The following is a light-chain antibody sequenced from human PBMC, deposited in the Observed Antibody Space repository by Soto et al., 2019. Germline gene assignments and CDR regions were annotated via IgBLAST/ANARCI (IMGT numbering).Light chain of an antibody. CDR2: EVT. J-gene: IGLJ1*01. Sequence: QSVLTHTASVSGSPGQSITISYTGASSDVGYYNYVSWFQQHPGKAPKLIISEVTNRPSGVSTRFSGSKSGNTASLTISGLQAEDEAHYYCSSYTTSSTYVFGTGTKVTVL. CDR1: SSDVGYYNY. CDR3: SSYTTSSTYV. V-gene: IGLV2-14*01.